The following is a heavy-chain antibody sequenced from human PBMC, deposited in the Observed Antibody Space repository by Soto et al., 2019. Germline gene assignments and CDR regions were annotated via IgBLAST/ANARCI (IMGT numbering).Heavy chain of an antibody. J-gene: IGHJ3*02. CDR3: ATESYCSGGSCYFRAFDI. Sequence: EVQLVESGGGLVKPGGSLRLSCAASGFTFSNAWMNWVRQAPGKGLAWVGRIKSKTDGGTTDYAAPVKGRVTISRDDSKNKLYLQMNSLKTEDTAVYYGATESYCSGGSCYFRAFDIWGQGTMVTVSS. V-gene: IGHV3-15*07. CDR2: IKSKTDGGTT. CDR1: GFTFSNAW. D-gene: IGHD2-15*01.